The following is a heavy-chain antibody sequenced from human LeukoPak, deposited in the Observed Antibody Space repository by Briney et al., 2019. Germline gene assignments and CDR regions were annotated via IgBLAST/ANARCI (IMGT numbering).Heavy chain of an antibody. CDR1: GYTFTGYY. J-gene: IGHJ4*02. D-gene: IGHD3-10*01. CDR2: INPNSGGT. Sequence: ASVKVSCKASGYTFTGYYMHWVRQAPGQGLEWMGWINPNSGGTNYAQKFQGRVTMTRDTSISTAYMELSRLRSDDTAVYYCARSRITMVRGVISYWGQGTLVTVSS. CDR3: ARSRITMVRGVISY. V-gene: IGHV1-2*02.